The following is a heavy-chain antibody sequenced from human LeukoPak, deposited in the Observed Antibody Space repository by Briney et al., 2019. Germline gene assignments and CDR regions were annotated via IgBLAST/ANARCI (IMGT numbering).Heavy chain of an antibody. CDR3: AHSSEYCSSTCYYGVGPNWFDP. CDR2: IYWDDDK. Sequence: SGPTLVEPTQTLTLTCTFSGFSLSTSGVGVGWIRQPPGKALEWLALIYWDDDKRYSPSLKSRLTITKDTSKNQVVLTMTNMDPVDTATYYCAHSSEYCSSTCYYGVGPNWFDPWGQGTLVTVSS. J-gene: IGHJ5*02. CDR1: GFSLSTSGVG. D-gene: IGHD2-2*01. V-gene: IGHV2-5*02.